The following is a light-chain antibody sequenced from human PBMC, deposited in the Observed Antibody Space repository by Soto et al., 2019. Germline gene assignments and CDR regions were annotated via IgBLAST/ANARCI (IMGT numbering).Light chain of an antibody. CDR3: QQYNSYSPLT. J-gene: IGKJ4*01. CDR2: DAS. Sequence: DIQMTQSPSTLSGSVGDRVTITCRASQTISSWLAWYQQKPGTAPKLLIFDASRLESGVPSRFSGSASGTEFTLTISSLQPDDFATYYCQQYNSYSPLTFGGGTKVDIK. V-gene: IGKV1-5*01. CDR1: QTISSW.